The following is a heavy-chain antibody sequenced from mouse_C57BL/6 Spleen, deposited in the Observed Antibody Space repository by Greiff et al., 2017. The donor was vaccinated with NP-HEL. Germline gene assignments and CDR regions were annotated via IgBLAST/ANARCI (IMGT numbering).Heavy chain of an antibody. J-gene: IGHJ4*01. Sequence: QVQLQQSGPELVKPGASVKISCKASGYAFSSSWMNWVKQRPGKGLEWIGRIYPGDGDTNYNGKFKGKATLTADKSSSTAYMQLSSLTSEDSAVYFCARKDRYDLYAMDYWGQGTSVTVSS. CDR1: GYAFSSSW. CDR2: IYPGDGDT. CDR3: ARKDRYDLYAMDY. D-gene: IGHD2-3*01. V-gene: IGHV1-82*01.